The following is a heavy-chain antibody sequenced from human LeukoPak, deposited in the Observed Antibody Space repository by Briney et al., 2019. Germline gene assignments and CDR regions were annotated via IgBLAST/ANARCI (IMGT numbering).Heavy chain of an antibody. D-gene: IGHD2-21*01. CDR3: VRGYCDGGKCVTAADY. J-gene: IGHJ4*02. CDR1: GGSISGYK. CDR2: IFASGTT. Sequence: SETLSLTCTVSGGSISGYKWSWIRQAAGRGLEWIGRIFASGTTNYNSSLRSRVTMSVDTSRSQFYLRLSSVTAADTAIYYCVRGYCDGGKCVTAADYWGQGTLVTVSS. V-gene: IGHV4-4*07.